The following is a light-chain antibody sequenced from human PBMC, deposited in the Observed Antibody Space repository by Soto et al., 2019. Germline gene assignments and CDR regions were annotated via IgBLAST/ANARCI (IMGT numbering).Light chain of an antibody. CDR1: LTFSSW. CDR3: QHYNSYSEA. J-gene: IGKJ1*01. CDR2: KAS. Sequence: QLTKAPSPLPGPLEERVTTTARAGLTFSSWSAWYQQKPGKAPKLLICKASTLKSGVLSSFRGSGSGTEFTLTISSLQPDDFATYYCQHYNSYSEAFGQGTKVELK. V-gene: IGKV1-5*03.